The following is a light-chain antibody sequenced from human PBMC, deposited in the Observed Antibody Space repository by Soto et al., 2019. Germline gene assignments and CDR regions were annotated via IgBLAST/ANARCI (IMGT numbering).Light chain of an antibody. CDR2: AAS. Sequence: IVLTQSPGTLSLSPGERTTLSCRASQSISRYLAWYQQKLGQAPRLLIHAASSRATDIQDRFSGSGSGTEFTLTIKRLEPEDFAVYYCQQYVNSPWTFGQGTKVDIK. CDR1: QSISRY. CDR3: QQYVNSPWT. J-gene: IGKJ1*01. V-gene: IGKV3-20*01.